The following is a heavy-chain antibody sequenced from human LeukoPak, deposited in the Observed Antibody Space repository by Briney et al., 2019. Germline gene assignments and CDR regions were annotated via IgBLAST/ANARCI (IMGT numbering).Heavy chain of an antibody. J-gene: IGHJ4*02. CDR1: GGSVSSGSYY. CDR3: ARGMGYSYGLYYFDY. Sequence: KPSETLSLNCTVSGGSVSSGSYYWSWIRQPPGKGLEWIGYIYYSGSTNYNPSLKSRVTISIDTSKNQFSLNLTSVTAADTAVYYCARGMGYSYGLYYFDYWGQGTLVTVSS. D-gene: IGHD5-18*01. V-gene: IGHV4-61*01. CDR2: IYYSGST.